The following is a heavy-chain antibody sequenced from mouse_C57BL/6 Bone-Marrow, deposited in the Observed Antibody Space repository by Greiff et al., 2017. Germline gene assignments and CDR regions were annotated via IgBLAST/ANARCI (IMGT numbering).Heavy chain of an antibody. V-gene: IGHV5-4*01. CDR3: ARDESYWYCDV. Sequence: EVQLKESGGGLVKPGGSLKLSCAASGFTFSSYAMSWVRQTPEKRLEWVATISDGGSYTYYPDNIKGRITISRDNAKNNLYLHMSHLTSEDTAMYCCARDESYWYCDVGGTGTTITVTS. J-gene: IGHJ1*03. CDR1: GFTFSSYA. CDR2: ISDGGSYT.